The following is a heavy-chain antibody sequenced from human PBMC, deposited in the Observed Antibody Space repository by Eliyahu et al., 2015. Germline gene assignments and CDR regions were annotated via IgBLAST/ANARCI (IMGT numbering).Heavy chain of an antibody. CDR2: PPXPSPSC. V-gene: IGHV3-23*01. CDR3: AKGDVVVVGTMYYYHYGMDV. D-gene: IGHD2-15*01. Sequence: EVQLLESGGGLVQPGGSLRLSCAASXFPFSXXAXSRFPXPPAPPPPSPSTPPXPSPSCCHPRLSLHRFTISRDNSKNTLYLQMNSLRAEDTAVYYCAKGDVVVVGTMYYYHYGMDVWGKGTTVTVSS. J-gene: IGHJ6*04. CDR1: XFPFSXXA.